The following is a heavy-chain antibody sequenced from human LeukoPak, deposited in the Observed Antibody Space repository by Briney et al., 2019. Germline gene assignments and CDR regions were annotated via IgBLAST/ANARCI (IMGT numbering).Heavy chain of an antibody. D-gene: IGHD5-12*01. CDR2: ISAYNGNT. Sequence: ASVKVSCKASEYTFTNYAMHWVRQAPGQRLEWVGWISAYNGNTNYAQKLQGRVTMTTDTSTSTAYMELRSLRSDDTAVYYCARAPGATMPFDYWGQGTLVTVSS. J-gene: IGHJ4*02. CDR1: EYTFTNYA. V-gene: IGHV1-18*01. CDR3: ARAPGATMPFDY.